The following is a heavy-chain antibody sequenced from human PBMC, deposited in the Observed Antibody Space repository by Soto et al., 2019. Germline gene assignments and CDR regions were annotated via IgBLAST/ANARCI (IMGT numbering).Heavy chain of an antibody. Sequence: QVQLVESGGGLVKPGGSLRLSCAASGFTFSDYYMSWIRQAPGKGLEWVSYISSSGSTLYYAESVKGRCTISRDNAKNSLYLQMNSMRADDTAVYYCAPLDSRDVEDDAFDIWGQETMVTVSS. CDR2: ISSSGSTL. V-gene: IGHV3-11*01. D-gene: IGHD4-17*01. CDR1: GFTFSDYY. CDR3: APLDSRDVEDDAFDI. J-gene: IGHJ3*02.